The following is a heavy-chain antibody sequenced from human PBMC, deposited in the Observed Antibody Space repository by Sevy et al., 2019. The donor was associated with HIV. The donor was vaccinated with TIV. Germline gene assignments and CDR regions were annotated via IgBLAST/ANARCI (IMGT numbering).Heavy chain of an antibody. V-gene: IGHV3-7*01. D-gene: IGHD2-2*01. CDR1: GFTFSSYW. Sequence: GGSLRLSCAASGFTFSSYWMSWVRQAPGKGLEWVANIKQDGSEKYYMDSVKGRFTISRDNAKNSLYLQMNSLRAEDTAVYYCARDCSSTRCYEPCYYYYYGMDVWGQRTTVTVSS. J-gene: IGHJ6*02. CDR3: ARDCSSTRCYEPCYYYYYGMDV. CDR2: IKQDGSEK.